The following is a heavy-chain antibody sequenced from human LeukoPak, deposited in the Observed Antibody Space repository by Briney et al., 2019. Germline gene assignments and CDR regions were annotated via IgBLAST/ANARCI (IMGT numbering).Heavy chain of an antibody. V-gene: IGHV4-39*07. CDR1: GGSINNTLFY. D-gene: IGHD3-16*01. CDR3: ARISRWGPY. J-gene: IGHJ4*02. Sequence: SETLSLTCTVCGGSINNTLFYWGGLRQPPGRELEWIGTVYYDGINYSSPSLKSRVPTSVDTSKNQFSLRLSSVTAADTAVYYCARISRWGPYWGQGGLVTVSS. CDR2: VYYDGIN.